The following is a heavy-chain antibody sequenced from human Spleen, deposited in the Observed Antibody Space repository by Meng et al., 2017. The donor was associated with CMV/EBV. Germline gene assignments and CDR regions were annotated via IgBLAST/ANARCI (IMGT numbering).Heavy chain of an antibody. J-gene: IGHJ4*02. Sequence: SETLSLTCTVSGGYMNYYYWSWIRQPPGKGLEWIGYVYYTGSTDYNPSLKSRVTISIDTSEKQFSLRVRSVTAADTAVYHCAREGFYFDYWGQGTLVTVSS. V-gene: IGHV4-59*01. CDR3: AREGFYFDY. CDR1: GGYMNYYY. CDR2: VYYTGST.